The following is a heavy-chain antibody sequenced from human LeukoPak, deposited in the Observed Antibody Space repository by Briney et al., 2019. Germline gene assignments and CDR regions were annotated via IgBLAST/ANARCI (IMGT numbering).Heavy chain of an antibody. J-gene: IGHJ6*02. Sequence: GASVKVSCKASGYTFTSYDINWVRQAPGQGLEWMGRIIPILGIANYAQKFQGRVTITADKSTSTAYMELSSLRSEDTAVYYCARDRDYGSGSQAPYYYYGMDVWGQGTTVTVSS. CDR2: IIPILGIA. CDR3: ARDRDYGSGSQAPYYYYGMDV. D-gene: IGHD3-10*01. V-gene: IGHV1-69*04. CDR1: GYTFTSYD.